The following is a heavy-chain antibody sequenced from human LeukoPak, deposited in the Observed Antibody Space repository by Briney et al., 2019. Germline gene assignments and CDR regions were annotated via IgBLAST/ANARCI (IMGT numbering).Heavy chain of an antibody. J-gene: IGHJ5*02. V-gene: IGHV3-48*01. Sequence: GGSLRFSCAASGFTFSSYSMNWVRQAPGKGLEWVSYISSSSSTIYYADSVRGRFTISRDNAKNSLYLQMNSLRAEDTAVYYCARDILTGHNWFDPWGQGTLVTVSS. CDR1: GFTFSSYS. CDR2: ISSSSSTI. D-gene: IGHD3-9*01. CDR3: ARDILTGHNWFDP.